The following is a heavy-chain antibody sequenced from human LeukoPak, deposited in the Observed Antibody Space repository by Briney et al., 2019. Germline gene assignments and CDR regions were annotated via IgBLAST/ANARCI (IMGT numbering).Heavy chain of an antibody. CDR3: ARDWGTYFDY. Sequence: SETLSLTCNVSGGSISSGGSRWSWIRQHPGKGLEWIGYIYYSGSTYYNPSLESRLTMSVDTSKNQFSLHLTSVTAADTAVYYCARDWGTYFDYWGQGTLVTVSS. CDR2: IYYSGST. CDR1: GGSISSGGSR. D-gene: IGHD7-27*01. V-gene: IGHV4-31*03. J-gene: IGHJ4*02.